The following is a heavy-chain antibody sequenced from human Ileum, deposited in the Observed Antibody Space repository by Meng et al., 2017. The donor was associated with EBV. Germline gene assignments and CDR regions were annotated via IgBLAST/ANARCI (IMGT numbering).Heavy chain of an antibody. Sequence: QLQLQSSGPGLVQPSQSLSLSCVISGDSVSSEKTAWNWIRQSPSRGLEWLGRTYRRSRWYYDYALSVKSRINISPDTSKNQVSLQLNSVTDEDTGIYYCATSRIAKFDRWGQGTLVTVSS. CDR2: TYRRSRWYY. CDR1: GDSVSSEKTA. CDR3: ATSRIAKFDR. J-gene: IGHJ5*02. V-gene: IGHV6-1*01.